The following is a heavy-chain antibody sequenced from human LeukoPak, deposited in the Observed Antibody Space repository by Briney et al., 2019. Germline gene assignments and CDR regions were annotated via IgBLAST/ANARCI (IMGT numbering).Heavy chain of an antibody. Sequence: PGGSLRLSCAPSGFTFSSYEMNWVRQATGEALEWVSYISSSGSTIYYADSVKGRLTISRDNAKNSLYLQMNSLKAEDTAVYYCAREGDSVTMIVPHFDYWGQGTLVTVSS. V-gene: IGHV3-48*03. CDR2: ISSSGSTI. D-gene: IGHD3-22*01. CDR1: GFTFSSYE. CDR3: AREGDSVTMIVPHFDY. J-gene: IGHJ4*02.